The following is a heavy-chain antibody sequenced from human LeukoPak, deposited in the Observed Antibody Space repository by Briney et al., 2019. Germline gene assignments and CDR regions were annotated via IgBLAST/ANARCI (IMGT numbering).Heavy chain of an antibody. CDR3: ARGGDYGGKSETDY. J-gene: IGHJ4*02. CDR1: GGSISSGDYY. Sequence: PSQTLSLTCTVSGGSISSGDYYWSWIRQPPGKGLEWIGYIYYSGSTYYNPSLKSRVTISVDASKNQFSLKLSSVTAADTAVYYCARGGDYGGKSETDYWGQGTLVTVSS. CDR2: IYYSGST. D-gene: IGHD4-23*01. V-gene: IGHV4-30-4*08.